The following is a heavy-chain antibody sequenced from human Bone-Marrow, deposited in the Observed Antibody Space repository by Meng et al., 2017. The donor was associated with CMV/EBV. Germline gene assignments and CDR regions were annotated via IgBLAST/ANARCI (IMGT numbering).Heavy chain of an antibody. V-gene: IGHV3-30*12. J-gene: IGHJ3*02. Sequence: GESLKISCAASGFTFSSYGMHWVRQAPGKGLEWVAVISYDGSNKYYADSVKGRFTISRDNSKNTLYLQMNSLRAEDTAVYYCAKVRQVQWDRMSDAFDIWGQGTMVTVSS. D-gene: IGHD1-26*01. CDR2: ISYDGSNK. CDR3: AKVRQVQWDRMSDAFDI. CDR1: GFTFSSYG.